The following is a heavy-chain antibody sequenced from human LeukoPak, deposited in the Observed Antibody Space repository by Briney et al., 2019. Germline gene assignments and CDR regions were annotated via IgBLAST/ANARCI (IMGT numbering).Heavy chain of an antibody. CDR3: ARTPTYCGGDCYYFDP. V-gene: IGHV4-59*12. J-gene: IGHJ5*02. CDR1: GGSINRYY. Sequence: PSETLSLTCTVSGGSINRYYWSWIRQPPGKGLEWIGYIYYSGSTNYNPSLKSRVTISVDTSKNQFSLRLSSVNAADTAMYFCARTPTYCGGDCYYFDPWGQGTLVTVSS. D-gene: IGHD2-21*02. CDR2: IYYSGST.